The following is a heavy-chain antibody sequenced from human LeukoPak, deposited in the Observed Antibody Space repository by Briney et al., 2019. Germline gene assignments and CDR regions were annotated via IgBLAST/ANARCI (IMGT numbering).Heavy chain of an antibody. D-gene: IGHD6-13*01. Sequence: ASVKVSCKASGYTFTSYGISWVRQAPGQGLEWMGWISAYNGDTNYAQKLQGRVTMTTDTSTRTAYMELRSLRSDDTAVYYCARVPRLYSSSWKKFDYWGQGTLVTVSS. CDR1: GYTFTSYG. J-gene: IGHJ4*02. CDR3: ARVPRLYSSSWKKFDY. V-gene: IGHV1-18*01. CDR2: ISAYNGDT.